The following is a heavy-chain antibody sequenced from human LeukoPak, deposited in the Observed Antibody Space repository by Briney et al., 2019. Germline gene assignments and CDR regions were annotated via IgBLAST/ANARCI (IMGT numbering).Heavy chain of an antibody. Sequence: ASVKVSCKASGYTFTSYGISWVRQAPGQGLEWMGWISAYNGNTNYAQKLRGRVTMTTDTSTSTAYMELRSLRSDDTAVYYCAREVDGYNGKAAGYWGQGTLVTVSS. V-gene: IGHV1-18*01. CDR1: GYTFTSYG. CDR3: AREVDGYNGKAAGY. D-gene: IGHD5-24*01. CDR2: ISAYNGNT. J-gene: IGHJ4*02.